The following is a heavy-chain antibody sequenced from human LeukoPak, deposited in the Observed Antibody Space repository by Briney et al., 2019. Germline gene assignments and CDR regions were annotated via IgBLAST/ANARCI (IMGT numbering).Heavy chain of an antibody. Sequence: GASVKVSCKASGYTFSNYYIHWVRQAPGQGLEWMGIIGGSTNYAQKFQGRVTMTRDMSTSTVYMELSSLRSEDTAVYYCVTNTAPDWGFDYWGQGTLVTVSS. CDR2: IGGST. J-gene: IGHJ4*02. V-gene: IGHV1-46*01. CDR1: GYTFSNYY. D-gene: IGHD5-18*01. CDR3: VTNTAPDWGFDY.